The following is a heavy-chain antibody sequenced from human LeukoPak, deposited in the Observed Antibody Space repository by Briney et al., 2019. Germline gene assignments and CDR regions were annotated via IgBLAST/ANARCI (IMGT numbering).Heavy chain of an antibody. CDR3: AREPTAMIL. D-gene: IGHD5-18*01. Sequence: SETLSLTCAVYGGSFSGYYWSWIRQPPGKGLEWIGEINHSGSTNYNPSLKSRVTISVDTSKNQFSLKLSSVTAADTAVYYCAREPTAMILWGQGTLVTVSS. V-gene: IGHV4-34*01. CDR1: GGSFSGYY. J-gene: IGHJ4*02. CDR2: INHSGST.